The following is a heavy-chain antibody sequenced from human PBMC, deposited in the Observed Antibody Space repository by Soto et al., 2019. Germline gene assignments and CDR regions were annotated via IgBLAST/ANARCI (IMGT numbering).Heavy chain of an antibody. CDR3: ARGLRNYYGVDV. CDR2: INSDETTT. CDR1: GFTSSSYW. J-gene: IGHJ6*02. V-gene: IGHV3-74*01. Sequence: GGSLRLSCAASGFTSSSYWMHWVRQAPGKGLMWVSRINSDETTTGYADSLKGRFTISRDNAKNTLYLQMNSLRAEDTAVYYCARGLRNYYGVDVWGQGITVTVAS. D-gene: IGHD2-21*01.